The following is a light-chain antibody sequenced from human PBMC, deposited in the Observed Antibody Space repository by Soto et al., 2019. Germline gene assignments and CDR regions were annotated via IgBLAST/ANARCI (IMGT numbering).Light chain of an antibody. CDR3: RSYTSSSPYV. Sequence: QSALTQPASVSGSPGQSITITCTGTSSDVGGYNYVSWYQQHPGTAPKLMIYEVIYRPSGIPNRFSASKSGNTASLAISGLQAEDEADYYCRSYTSSSPYVFGTGTKLTVL. CDR2: EVI. J-gene: IGLJ1*01. V-gene: IGLV2-14*01. CDR1: SSDVGGYNY.